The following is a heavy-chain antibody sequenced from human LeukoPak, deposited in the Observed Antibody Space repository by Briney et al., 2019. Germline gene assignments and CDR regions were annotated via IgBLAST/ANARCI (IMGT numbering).Heavy chain of an antibody. CDR3: ARDRGGNSFDF. D-gene: IGHD4-23*01. J-gene: IGHJ4*02. CDR2: INPNSDT. Sequence: ASVRVSCKASGYTFTDSYMHWMRQAPGQGLEWMGWINPNSDTNYAQKFQGRVTTTRDTSISTADMELNSLRSDDTGVYYCARDRGGNSFDFWGQGTLVTVSS. CDR1: GYTFTDSY. V-gene: IGHV1-2*02.